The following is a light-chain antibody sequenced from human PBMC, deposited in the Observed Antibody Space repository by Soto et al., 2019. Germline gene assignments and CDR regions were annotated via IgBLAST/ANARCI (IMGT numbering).Light chain of an antibody. CDR3: QQYNSYPWT. J-gene: IGKJ1*01. Sequence: DIQMTQSPSHLSASVGDRVTIACRASQIIITWLDWYQQKPGKAPKLLIYRAYSLESGVPSMFSGGGYGTEFTLTISSLQPDDFATYYCQQYNSYPWTFGQGTKLEIK. CDR1: QIIITW. CDR2: RAY. V-gene: IGKV1-5*03.